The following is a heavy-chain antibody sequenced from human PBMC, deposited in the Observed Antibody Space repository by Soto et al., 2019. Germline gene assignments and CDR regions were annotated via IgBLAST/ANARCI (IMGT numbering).Heavy chain of an antibody. CDR2: ISSSSSYI. Sequence: GGSLRLSCAASGFTFSSYSMNWVRQAPGKGLEWVSSISSSSSYIYYADSVKGRFTISRDNAKNSLYLQMNSLRAEDTAVYYCARLPSSWDYNWFDPWGQGTLVTVSS. CDR3: ARLPSSWDYNWFDP. J-gene: IGHJ5*02. D-gene: IGHD6-13*01. V-gene: IGHV3-21*01. CDR1: GFTFSSYS.